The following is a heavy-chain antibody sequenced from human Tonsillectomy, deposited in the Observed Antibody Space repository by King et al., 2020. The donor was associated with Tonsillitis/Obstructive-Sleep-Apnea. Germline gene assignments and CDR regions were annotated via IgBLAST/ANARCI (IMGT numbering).Heavy chain of an antibody. V-gene: IGHV3-15*01. Sequence: VQLVESGGGLVKPGGSLRLSCAASGFTFSDAWMSWVRQAPGKGLEWVGRIKSKGSGETTDYAAPVKGRFTISRDDSKNTLYLQMNRLKTEDTDVYYCSWINRVGCVIAESYFYYMDVWGKGTAVTVSS. CDR3: SWINRVGCVIAESYFYYMDV. CDR1: GFTFSDAW. J-gene: IGHJ6*03. CDR2: IKSKGSGETT. D-gene: IGHD3-16*02.